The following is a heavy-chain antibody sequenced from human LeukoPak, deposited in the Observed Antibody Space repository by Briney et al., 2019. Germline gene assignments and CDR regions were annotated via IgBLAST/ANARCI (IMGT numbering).Heavy chain of an antibody. CDR3: ARVLVGGVDAFDI. CDR2: INPSGGST. Sequence: GASVKVSCKASGYTFTGYYMHWVRQAPGQGLEWMGIINPSGGSTSYAQKFQGRVTMTRDMSTSTVYMELSSLRSEDTAVYYCARVLVGGVDAFDIWGQGTMVTVSS. D-gene: IGHD1-26*01. CDR1: GYTFTGYY. V-gene: IGHV1-46*01. J-gene: IGHJ3*02.